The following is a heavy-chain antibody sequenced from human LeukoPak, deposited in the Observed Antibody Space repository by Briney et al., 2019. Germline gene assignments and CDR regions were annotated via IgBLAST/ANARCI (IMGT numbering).Heavy chain of an antibody. Sequence: GGSLRLSCAASGFTFSSYAMSWVRQAPGKGLEWVSAISNSGGGTYYADSVKGRFTVSRDNSKNTLYLQLNSLRAEDAAVYYCARGYYGMDVWGQGTTVTVSS. J-gene: IGHJ6*02. CDR3: ARGYYGMDV. CDR2: ISNSGGGT. V-gene: IGHV3-23*01. CDR1: GFTFSSYA.